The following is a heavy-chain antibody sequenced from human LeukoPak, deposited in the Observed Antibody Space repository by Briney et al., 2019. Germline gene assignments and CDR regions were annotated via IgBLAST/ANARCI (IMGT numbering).Heavy chain of an antibody. D-gene: IGHD6-19*01. J-gene: IGHJ4*02. CDR3: ARDSSGLPLIDY. CDR1: GFTLISNW. V-gene: IGHV3-7*01. CDR2: IKQEGREK. Sequence: GGSLRLSCATAGFTLISNWASSVRQAAGSGREWVANIKQEGREKYYVDSAKGTSNIYRDNDKNSLYLPMNSVRDEATGVYYCARDSSGLPLIDYWGQGTLVTVSS.